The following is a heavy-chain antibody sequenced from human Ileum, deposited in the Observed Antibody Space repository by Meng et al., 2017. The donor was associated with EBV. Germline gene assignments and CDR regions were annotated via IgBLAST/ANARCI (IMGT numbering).Heavy chain of an antibody. Sequence: QVQLQESGPRLVKPSETLSLTCTVSGDSISRADHSWGWIRLPPGKGLEWIGYMLYGENTFYNPSLETRAAISADASMNLFSLKLNSVTAADTAVYYCARLFFGSRGYYLPYFDYWGQGALVTVSS. CDR1: GDSISRADHS. D-gene: IGHD3-22*01. CDR2: MLYGENT. J-gene: IGHJ4*02. CDR3: ARLFFGSRGYYLPYFDY. V-gene: IGHV4-30-4*01.